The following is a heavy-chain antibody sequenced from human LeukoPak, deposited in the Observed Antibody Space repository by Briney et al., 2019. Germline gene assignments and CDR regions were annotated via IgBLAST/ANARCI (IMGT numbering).Heavy chain of an antibody. J-gene: IGHJ3*02. D-gene: IGHD3-22*01. CDR3: ARLSHYDSSGYHDAFDI. CDR2: IIPIFGTA. CDR1: GGTFSSYA. V-gene: IGHV1-69*05. Sequence: SVKVSCKASGGTFSSYAISWVRQAPGQGLEWMGGIIPIFGTANYAQKFQGRVTITTDESTSTAYMGLSSLRSEDTAVYYCARLSHYDSSGYHDAFDIWGQGTMVTVSS.